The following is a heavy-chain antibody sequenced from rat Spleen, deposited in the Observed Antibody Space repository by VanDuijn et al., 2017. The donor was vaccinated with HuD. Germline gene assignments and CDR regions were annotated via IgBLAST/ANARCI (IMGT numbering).Heavy chain of an antibody. J-gene: IGHJ2*01. CDR1: GFSLTTYN. Sequence: VQLMESGPGLVQPSETLSLTCTVSGFSLTTYNVHWVRQPPGKGLEWMGVMWTSGSTDYNSALKSRLTIGRDTSKNQVFLKMNSLQSEDTTTYYCARGNYYSVYLDYWGQGVMVTVSS. D-gene: IGHD1-1*01. V-gene: IGHV2-45*01. CDR3: ARGNYYSVYLDY. CDR2: MWTSGST.